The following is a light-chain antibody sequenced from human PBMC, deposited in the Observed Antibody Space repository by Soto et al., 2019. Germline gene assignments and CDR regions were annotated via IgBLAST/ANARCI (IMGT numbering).Light chain of an antibody. J-gene: IGKJ1*01. CDR2: RAS. CDR3: QQYNGT. V-gene: IGKV1-5*03. Sequence: DIQMTQSPSTLSASVGDRVTITCRASQSITDWLAWYQQKPGKAPKLLIYRASSLESGVPSRFSGSGYGAQFSLTIRSMQPDDFATYYCQQYNGTFGQGTKV. CDR1: QSITDW.